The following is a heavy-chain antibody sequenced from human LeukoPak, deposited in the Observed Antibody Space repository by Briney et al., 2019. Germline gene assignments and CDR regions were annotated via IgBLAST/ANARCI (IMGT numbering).Heavy chain of an antibody. J-gene: IGHJ4*02. CDR3: ARGPYDYDSSGYSDY. V-gene: IGHV4-59*01. CDR1: GGSISSYY. CDR2: IYYSGST. Sequence: PSETLSLTCTFCGGSISSYYWSWIRQPPGRGLVWIGYIYYSGSTNYSPSLKSRVTISVDTTKNQCSLKLSTVTAADTAVYCSARGPYDYDSSGYSDYWGQGNLVTVSS. D-gene: IGHD3-22*01.